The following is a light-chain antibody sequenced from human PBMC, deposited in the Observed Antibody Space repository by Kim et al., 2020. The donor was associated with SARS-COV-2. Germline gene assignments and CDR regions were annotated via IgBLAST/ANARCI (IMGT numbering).Light chain of an antibody. CDR2: GAA. CDR3: QQYGSSPPIT. J-gene: IGKJ5*01. CDR1: QSVSSSY. V-gene: IGKV3-20*01. Sequence: PGERASLSCRARQSVSSSYLAWYQQKPGQAPRLLIYGAASRANGMPDRFSGSGSGTDFTLSISRLEPEDFAVYYCQQYGSSPPITFGQGTRLEIK.